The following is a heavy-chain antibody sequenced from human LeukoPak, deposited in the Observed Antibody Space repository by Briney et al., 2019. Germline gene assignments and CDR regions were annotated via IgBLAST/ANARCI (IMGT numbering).Heavy chain of an antibody. J-gene: IGHJ4*02. D-gene: IGHD6-19*01. Sequence: PGGSLRLSCAASGFTFSSYSMNWVRQAPGKGLEWVSSISSSSSYIYYADSVKGRFTISRDNAKNSLYLQMNSLRAEDTAVYCCANLYSSGWNGIDYWGQGTLVTVSS. V-gene: IGHV3-21*01. CDR1: GFTFSSYS. CDR2: ISSSSSYI. CDR3: ANLYSSGWNGIDY.